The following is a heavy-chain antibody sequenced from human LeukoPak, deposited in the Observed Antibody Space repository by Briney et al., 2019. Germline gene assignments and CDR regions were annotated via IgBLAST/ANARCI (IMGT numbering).Heavy chain of an antibody. V-gene: IGHV1-69*05. D-gene: IGHD4-17*01. CDR3: ARTNDYGDYALLF. Sequence: EASVKVSCEASGGTFSSYAISWVRQAPGQGLEWMGGFIPIFGTANYAQKFQGGVTITTDESTSTAYMELSSLRSEDTAVYYCARTNDYGDYALLFWGQGTLVTVSS. CDR2: FIPIFGTA. J-gene: IGHJ4*02. CDR1: GGTFSSYA.